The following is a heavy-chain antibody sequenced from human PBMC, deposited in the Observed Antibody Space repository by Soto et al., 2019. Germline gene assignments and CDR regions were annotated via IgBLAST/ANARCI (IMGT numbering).Heavy chain of an antibody. D-gene: IGHD6-13*01. CDR2: ISESGGST. J-gene: IGHJ4*02. V-gene: IGHV3-23*01. Sequence: GGSLRLSCAASGFSFSDYAMSWVRQAPGKXLEWVSVISESGGSTHYADSVRGRFTVSRDNSKNSLSLRMNSLRDEDTAVYFCAKRSPYSSGWYSPIFDYWGQGALVTVSS. CDR3: AKRSPYSSGWYSPIFDY. CDR1: GFSFSDYA.